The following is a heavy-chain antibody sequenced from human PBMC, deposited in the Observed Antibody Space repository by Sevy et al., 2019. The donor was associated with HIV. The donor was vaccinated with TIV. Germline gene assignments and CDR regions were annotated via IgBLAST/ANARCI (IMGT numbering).Heavy chain of an antibody. Sequence: GGSLRLSCAASGFTVSSNYMSWVRQAPGKGLEWVSVHYRDAYYADSVKGRFTISRDNSKNTLYLQMNSLRPEDTAVYYCAVVAEGYWGQGTLVTVSS. D-gene: IGHD6-13*01. V-gene: IGHV3-53*01. CDR2: HYRDA. CDR3: AVVAEGY. J-gene: IGHJ4*02. CDR1: GFTVSSNY.